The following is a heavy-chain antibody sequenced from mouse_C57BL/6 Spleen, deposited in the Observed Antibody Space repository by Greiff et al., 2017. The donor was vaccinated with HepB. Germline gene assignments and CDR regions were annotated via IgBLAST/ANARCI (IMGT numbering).Heavy chain of an antibody. Sequence: EVQRVESGGGLVQPKGSLKLSCAASGFSFNTYAMNWVRQAPGKGLEWVARIRSKSNNYATYYADSVKDRFTISRDDSESMLYLQMNNLKTEDTAMYYCVRQEYYYGSSFDYWGQGTTLTVSS. CDR2: IRSKSNNYAT. J-gene: IGHJ2*01. D-gene: IGHD1-1*01. CDR1: GFSFNTYA. CDR3: VRQEYYYGSSFDY. V-gene: IGHV10-1*01.